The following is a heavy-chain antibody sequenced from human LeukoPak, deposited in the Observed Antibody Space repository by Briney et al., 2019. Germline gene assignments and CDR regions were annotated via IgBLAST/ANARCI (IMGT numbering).Heavy chain of an antibody. J-gene: IGHJ3*02. CDR2: IYTSGST. V-gene: IGHV4-4*07. CDR1: GGPISSYY. D-gene: IGHD5-18*01. Sequence: SETLSLTCTVSGGPISSYYWSWIRQPAGKGLEWIGRIYTSGSTNYNPSLTSRVTMSVDTSKNQFSLKLSSVTAADTAVYYCARDDTAQDAFDIWGQGTMVTVSS. CDR3: ARDDTAQDAFDI.